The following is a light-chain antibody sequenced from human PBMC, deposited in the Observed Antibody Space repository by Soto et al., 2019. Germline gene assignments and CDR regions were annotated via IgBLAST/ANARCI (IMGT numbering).Light chain of an antibody. CDR3: QQYGRSPFT. Sequence: DIVLTQSPGTLSLSPGERATLSCRASQTVRSNFLAWYQRKPGQTPRLLIYGASSRATGIPDRFSGSGSGTDFTLTISRLDPEDFAVYYCQQYGRSPFTFGPGTKVDIK. V-gene: IGKV3-20*01. J-gene: IGKJ3*01. CDR2: GAS. CDR1: QTVRSNF.